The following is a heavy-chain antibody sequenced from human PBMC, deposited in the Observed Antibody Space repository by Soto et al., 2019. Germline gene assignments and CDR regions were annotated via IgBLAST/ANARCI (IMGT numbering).Heavy chain of an antibody. D-gene: IGHD3-10*01. CDR2: INPNSFCT. V-gene: IGHV1-2*02. Sequence: ASVKGLSRASGYTITGHYMHSPRQAHGQGLEWMGWINPNSFCTNYAQKFQGRVTMTTATSISTAYMELNRLRYDATAVYSCAREPMVRAEHGFDIWGQGTMVAVS. J-gene: IGHJ3*02. CDR3: AREPMVRAEHGFDI. CDR1: GYTITGHY.